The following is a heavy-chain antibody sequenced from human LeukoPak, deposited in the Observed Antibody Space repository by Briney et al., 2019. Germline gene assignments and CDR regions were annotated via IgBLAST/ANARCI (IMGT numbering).Heavy chain of an antibody. V-gene: IGHV3-11*06. D-gene: IGHD5-24*01. CDR1: GFTFSDYY. CDR2: ISSSSSYT. CDR3: ARDTSTHWFDP. J-gene: IGHJ5*02. Sequence: GGSLRLSCAASGFTFSDYYMSWIRQAPGKGLEWVSYISSSSSYTNYADSVKGRFTISRDNAKNSLYLPMNSLRAEDTAVYYCARDTSTHWFDPWGQGTLVTVSS.